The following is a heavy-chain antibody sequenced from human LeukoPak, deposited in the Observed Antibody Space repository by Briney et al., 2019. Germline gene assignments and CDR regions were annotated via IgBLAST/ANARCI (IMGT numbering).Heavy chain of an antibody. CDR2: IKQDGGEK. J-gene: IGHJ4*02. D-gene: IGHD1-26*01. CDR3: AARSSGNPYF. CDR1: GLTLSNYW. Sequence: GGSLRLSCTASGLTLSNYWMIWVRQAPGKGLQWVAKIKQDGGEKYYVDSVKGRFTISRDNAENSLYLQMNSLRVEDTAVYYCAARSSGNPYFWGQGTLVTVSS. V-gene: IGHV3-7*03.